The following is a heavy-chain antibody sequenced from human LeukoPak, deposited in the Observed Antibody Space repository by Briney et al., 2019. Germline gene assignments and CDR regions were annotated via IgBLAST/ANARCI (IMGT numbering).Heavy chain of an antibody. CDR1: GFTFSDYC. CDR3: ARLHSSTLDY. V-gene: IGHV3-11*03. J-gene: IGHJ4*02. Sequence: KPGGSLRLSCAASGFTFSDYCMSWIRQTPGKGLEWVSYIRSSYTNYADSVKGRFTISRDIAKNSLYLQMNSLRAEDTAVYYCARLHSSTLDYWGQGTLVTVSS. CDR2: IRSSYT. D-gene: IGHD6-13*01.